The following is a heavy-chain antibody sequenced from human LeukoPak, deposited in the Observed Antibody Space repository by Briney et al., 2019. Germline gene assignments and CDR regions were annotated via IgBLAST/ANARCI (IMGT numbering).Heavy chain of an antibody. J-gene: IGHJ4*02. CDR3: ARDRGIVGATSAIRFDY. Sequence: PSQTLSLTCTVSGDSISSGSYYWSWIRQPGGRGLEWIGRIYTSGSTNYNPSLKRRATISVDTSKNQFSLKLSSVTAADTAVYYCARDRGIVGATSAIRFDYWGQGTLVTVSS. CDR2: IYTSGST. V-gene: IGHV4-61*02. D-gene: IGHD1-26*01. CDR1: GDSISSGSYY.